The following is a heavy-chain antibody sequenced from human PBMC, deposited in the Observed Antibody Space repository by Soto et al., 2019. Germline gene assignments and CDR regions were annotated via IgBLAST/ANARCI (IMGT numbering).Heavy chain of an antibody. CDR1: GFSFSNHG. J-gene: IGHJ4*02. CDR2: ISYDGSNK. CDR3: ARNSRATVAGAPDY. Sequence: QMQLVESGGGVVQPGRSLRLSCVASGFSFSNHGMHWVRQAPGKGLEWVAVISYDGSNKDYVESVKGRFTISRDNSKNTLYLPINSLRVEDTAVFYCARNSRATVAGAPDYWGQGTLVTVSS. V-gene: IGHV3-30*03. D-gene: IGHD6-19*01.